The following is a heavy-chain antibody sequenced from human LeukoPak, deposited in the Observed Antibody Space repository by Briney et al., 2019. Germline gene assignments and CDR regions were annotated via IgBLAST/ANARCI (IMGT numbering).Heavy chain of an antibody. Sequence: PSETLSLTCAVYGGSFSGYYWSWIRPPPGKGLEWIGEINHSGSTNYNPSLKGRVTISVDTSKNQFSLKLSSVTAADTAVYYCARVFPALDAFDIWGQGTMVTVSS. V-gene: IGHV4-34*01. J-gene: IGHJ3*02. CDR3: ARVFPALDAFDI. CDR1: GGSFSGYY. CDR2: INHSGST. D-gene: IGHD3-9*01.